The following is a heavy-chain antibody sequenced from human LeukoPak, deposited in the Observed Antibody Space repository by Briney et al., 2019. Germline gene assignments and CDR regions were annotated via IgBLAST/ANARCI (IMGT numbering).Heavy chain of an antibody. CDR3: ARPPQRYSSSWYPLGY. CDR1: GGTFSSYA. Sequence: ASVKVSCKASGGTFSSYAISWVRQAPGQGLEWMGGIIPIFGTANYAQKFQGRVTITTDESTSTAYMALSSLRSEDTAVYYCARPPQRYSSSWYPLGYWGQGTLVTVSS. V-gene: IGHV1-69*05. J-gene: IGHJ4*02. CDR2: IIPIFGTA. D-gene: IGHD6-13*01.